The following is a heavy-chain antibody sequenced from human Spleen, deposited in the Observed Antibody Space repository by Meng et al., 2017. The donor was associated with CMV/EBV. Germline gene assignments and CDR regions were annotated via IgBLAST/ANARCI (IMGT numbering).Heavy chain of an antibody. CDR3: ARELRNRRCFAL. J-gene: IGHJ2*01. V-gene: IGHV4-34*01. CDR1: RGSFRGFY. D-gene: IGHD1-14*01. Sequence: TCAVYRGSFRGFYCRWIRQPPGTGLGWIGEIHHSCSTHYNPSLKSRVPISVDTSTNPFSLKLSSVTAADTAVYYCARELRNRRCFALWGRGTLVTVSS. CDR2: IHHSCST.